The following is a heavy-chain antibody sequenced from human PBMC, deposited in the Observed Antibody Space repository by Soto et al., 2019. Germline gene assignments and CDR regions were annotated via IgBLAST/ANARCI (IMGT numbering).Heavy chain of an antibody. D-gene: IGHD2-15*01. CDR2: INHSGST. V-gene: IGHV4-34*01. CDR1: GGSFSGYY. CDR3: ARLPGYCSGGSCYSDYYVMDV. Sequence: PSETLSLTCAVSGGSFSGYYWSWIRQPPGKGLEWIGEINHSGSTNCNPSLKSRVTISVDTSKKQFSLELTSVTAADTAVYYCARLPGYCSGGSCYSDYYVMDVWGQGTTVTVSS. J-gene: IGHJ6*02.